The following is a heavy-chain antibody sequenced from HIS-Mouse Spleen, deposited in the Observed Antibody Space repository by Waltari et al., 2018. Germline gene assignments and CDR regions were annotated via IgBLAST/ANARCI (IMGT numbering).Heavy chain of an antibody. CDR2: IIPILGIA. Sequence: QVQLVQSGAEVKKPGSSVTVPCKASGGPFSSYAISWVRQAPGQGLEWMGRIIPILGIANYAQKFQGRVTITADKSTSTAYMELSSLRSEDTAVYYCARDQMETGDPDYWGQGTLVTVSS. J-gene: IGHJ4*02. CDR3: ARDQMETGDPDY. CDR1: GGPFSSYA. D-gene: IGHD7-27*01. V-gene: IGHV1-69*04.